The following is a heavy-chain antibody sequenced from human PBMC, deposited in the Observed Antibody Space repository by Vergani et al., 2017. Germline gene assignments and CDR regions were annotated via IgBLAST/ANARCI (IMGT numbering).Heavy chain of an antibody. CDR1: GGSFTSYH. J-gene: IGHJ6*03. D-gene: IGHD4-11*01. V-gene: IGHV4-34*01. CDR2: IDHTGRP. CDR3: ARVNTETNGHLYYYYYMDV. Sequence: QVQLQQWGGGLLKPSETLSLTCVVNGGSFTSYHWTWKRQSPGEGLEWVGDIDHTGRPDYNPSLKSRLTMSVDKYRNQFSLTLNSVTATDTAIYFCARVNTETNGHLYYYYYMDVWGQGTAVTVS.